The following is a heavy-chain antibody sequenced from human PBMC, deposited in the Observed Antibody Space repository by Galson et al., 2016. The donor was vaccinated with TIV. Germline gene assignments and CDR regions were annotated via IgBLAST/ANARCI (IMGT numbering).Heavy chain of an antibody. CDR1: GGTFSFYA. D-gene: IGHD2-15*01. J-gene: IGHJ3*02. V-gene: IGHV1-69*13. CDR2: INPILRTP. CDR3: ARETCSGGTCYSRIGAFDI. Sequence: SVKVSCKASGGTFSFYAITWVRQAPGQGLEWMGGINPILRTPNYAQKFQGRVTMTADDSTRTAYMELSSLGSEDTAVYYCARETCSGGTCYSRIGAFDIWGQGTMVTVSS.